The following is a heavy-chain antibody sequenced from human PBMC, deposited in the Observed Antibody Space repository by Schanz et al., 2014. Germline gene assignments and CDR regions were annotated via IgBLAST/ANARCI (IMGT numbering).Heavy chain of an antibody. Sequence: QLQMQTSGPGLVRPWETLSLTCTVSGGSISDSGAYWGWFRRPPGKGLVWIANLFYGGSKYYNPSFGSRVTMSVDASNNQYSLRLGSVTAADTGVYYCARHNRVWFGKEGCWGQGTLVTVSS. D-gene: IGHD3-10*01. CDR1: GGSISDSGAY. V-gene: IGHV4-39*01. CDR2: LFYGGSK. CDR3: ARHNRVWFGKEGC. J-gene: IGHJ4*02.